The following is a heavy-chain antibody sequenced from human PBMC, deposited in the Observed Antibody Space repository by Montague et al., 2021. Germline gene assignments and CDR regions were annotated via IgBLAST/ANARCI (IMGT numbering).Heavy chain of an antibody. CDR2: MKQDGSEK. J-gene: IGHJ4*02. Sequence: SLRLSCAASGFTFSNYWMSWVRQAPGKGLEWVANMKQDGSEKHYVDSVKGRFTTSRDNAKNSLYLQMNSLRAEDTAVYFCARDQGQGYCGGDCYVGLDYWGQGTLVTVSS. CDR1: GFTFSNYW. V-gene: IGHV3-7*01. CDR3: ARDQGQGYCGGDCYVGLDY. D-gene: IGHD2-21*01.